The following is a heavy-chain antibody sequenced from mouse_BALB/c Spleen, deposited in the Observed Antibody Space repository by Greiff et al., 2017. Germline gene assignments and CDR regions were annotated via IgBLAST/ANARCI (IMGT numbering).Heavy chain of an antibody. CDR1: GYTFTSYW. V-gene: IGHV1-69*02. CDR3: TSGRDYAMDY. Sequence: VQLHQSGAELVRPGASVKLSCKASGYTFTSYWINWVKQRPGQGLEWIGNIYPSDSYTNYNQKFKDKATLTVDKSSSTAYMQLSSPTSEDSAVYYCTSGRDYAMDYWGQGTSVTVSA. CDR2: IYPSDSYT. J-gene: IGHJ4*01.